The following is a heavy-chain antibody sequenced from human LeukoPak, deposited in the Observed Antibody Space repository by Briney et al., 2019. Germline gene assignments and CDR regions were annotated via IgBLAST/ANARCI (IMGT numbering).Heavy chain of an antibody. CDR1: GGSISSSSYY. D-gene: IGHD6-13*01. J-gene: IGHJ6*02. CDR2: IYYSGST. CDR3: ARDLNGIAAAGTPPRYGMDV. V-gene: IGHV4-61*01. Sequence: PSETLSLTCTVSGGSISSSSYYWSWIRQPPGKGLEWIGYIYYSGSTNYNPSLKSRVTISVDTSKNQFSLKLSSVTAADTAVYYCARDLNGIAAAGTPPRYGMDVWGQGTTVTVSS.